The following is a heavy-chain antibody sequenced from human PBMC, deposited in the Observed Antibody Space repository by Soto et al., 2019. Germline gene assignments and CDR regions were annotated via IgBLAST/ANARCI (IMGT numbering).Heavy chain of an antibody. CDR3: AGEGREYQLLASSNWDEYGMDV. CDR1: GYTFTSYG. J-gene: IGHJ6*02. CDR2: ISAYNGNT. Sequence: RASVKLSCKASGYTFTSYGISWVRQAPGQGLEWMGWISAYNGNTNYAQKLQGRVTMTTDTSTSTAYMELRSLRSDDTAVYYCAGEGREYQLLASSNWDEYGMDVWGQGTTVTVSS. D-gene: IGHD2-2*01. V-gene: IGHV1-18*01.